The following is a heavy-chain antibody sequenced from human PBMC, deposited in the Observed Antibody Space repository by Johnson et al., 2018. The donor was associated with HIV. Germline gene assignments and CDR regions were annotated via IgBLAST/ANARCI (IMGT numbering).Heavy chain of an antibody. J-gene: IGHJ3*02. D-gene: IGHD2-15*01. CDR1: GFTFDDYD. CDR2: INWNGGST. Sequence: VQLVESGGNVVRPGGSLRLSCAASGFTFDDYDMSWVRQAPGKGLEWVSGINWNGGSTGYADSVKGRFTISRDNSKNTLYLQMNSLRAEDTAVYYCSKDQFHKGGGSLVDGFDIWGQGTMVTVSS. V-gene: IGHV3-20*04. CDR3: SKDQFHKGGGSLVDGFDI.